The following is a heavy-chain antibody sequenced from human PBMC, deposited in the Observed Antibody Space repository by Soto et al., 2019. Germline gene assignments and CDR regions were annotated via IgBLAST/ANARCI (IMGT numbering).Heavy chain of an antibody. D-gene: IGHD6-6*01. J-gene: IGHJ6*02. Sequence: QVQLVESGGGVVQPGRSLRLSCAASGFTFSSYGMHWVRQAPGKGLEWVAVIWYDGSNKYYADSVKGRFTISRDNSKNTQYLQINGLSADDTAGYYGARRIAASYFGMDVWGQGTTVTVSS. V-gene: IGHV3-33*01. CDR1: GFTFSSYG. CDR3: ARRIAASYFGMDV. CDR2: IWYDGSNK.